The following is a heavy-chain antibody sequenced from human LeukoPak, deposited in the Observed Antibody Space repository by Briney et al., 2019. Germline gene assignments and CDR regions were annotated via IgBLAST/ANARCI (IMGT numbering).Heavy chain of an antibody. CDR2: IGDTGTNT. Sequence: ASVKVSCKASGGTFSNYAMSWVRQAPGKGLEWVSGIGDTGTNTYFADSVGGRFTVSRDNFKTTLYLHMNNLRAEDTAVYYCARGRRFGEFEFYYGMDVWGQGTTVTVSS. J-gene: IGHJ6*02. V-gene: IGHV3-23*01. D-gene: IGHD3-10*01. CDR1: GGTFSNYA. CDR3: ARGRRFGEFEFYYGMDV.